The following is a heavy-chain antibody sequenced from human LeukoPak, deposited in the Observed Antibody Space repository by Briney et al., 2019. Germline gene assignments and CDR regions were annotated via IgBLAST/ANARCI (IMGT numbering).Heavy chain of an antibody. D-gene: IGHD3-22*01. CDR3: AKDRLSGYLSF. Sequence: GGSLRLSCAASGFTFSSYALHWVRQAPGKGPEWVAVISYDGNIKYYADSVKGRFTLSRDNSKNTLYLQMNSLRAEDTAVYYCAKDRLSGYLSFWGQGTLVTVSS. V-gene: IGHV3-30-3*01. CDR1: GFTFSSYA. CDR2: ISYDGNIK. J-gene: IGHJ4*02.